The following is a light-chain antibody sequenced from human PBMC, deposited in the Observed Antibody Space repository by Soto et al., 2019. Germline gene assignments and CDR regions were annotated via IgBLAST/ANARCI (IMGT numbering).Light chain of an antibody. CDR3: QQSYSTPPWT. J-gene: IGKJ1*01. Sequence: DIQMTQSPSSLSASVGDRVTITCRASQSISSYLNWYQQKPGKAPKLLIYAASSLQGGVPSRFSGSGSGTDFTLTISRLQPEDFATYYCQQSYSTPPWTFGQGTKVEIK. CDR2: AAS. CDR1: QSISSY. V-gene: IGKV1-39*01.